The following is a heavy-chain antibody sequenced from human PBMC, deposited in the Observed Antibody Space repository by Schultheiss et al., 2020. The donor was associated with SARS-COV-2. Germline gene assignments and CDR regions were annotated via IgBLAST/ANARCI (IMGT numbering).Heavy chain of an antibody. CDR2: ISSSSSYI. Sequence: GGSLRLSCAASGFTFSSYSMNWVLQAPGKGLEWVSSISSSSSYIYYADSVKGRFTISRDNAKNSLYLQMNSLRAEDTAVYYCARVRSEYSSGWYRDPFDYWGQGTLVTVSS. V-gene: IGHV3-21*01. D-gene: IGHD6-19*01. J-gene: IGHJ4*02. CDR1: GFTFSSYS. CDR3: ARVRSEYSSGWYRDPFDY.